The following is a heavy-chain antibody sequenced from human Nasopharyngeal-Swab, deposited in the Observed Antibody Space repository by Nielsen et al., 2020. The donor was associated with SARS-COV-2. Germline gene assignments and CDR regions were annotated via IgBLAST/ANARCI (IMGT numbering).Heavy chain of an antibody. D-gene: IGHD3-16*02. J-gene: IGHJ4*02. CDR3: AKEMPGYSGPGRYNCYFDS. CDR2: ISYDGSNK. V-gene: IGHV3-30*18. Sequence: WIRQPPGKGLEWVAVISYDGSNKYYADSVEGRFTISRDNSKNTLFLQMSSLRAEDTAVYFCAKEMPGYSGPGRYNCYFDSWGQGAQVTVSS.